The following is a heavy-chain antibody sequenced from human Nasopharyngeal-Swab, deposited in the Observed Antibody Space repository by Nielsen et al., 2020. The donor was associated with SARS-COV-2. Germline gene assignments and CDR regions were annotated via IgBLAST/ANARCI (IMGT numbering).Heavy chain of an antibody. CDR2: TYYRYKWYN. Sequence: SQTLSLTCAISGDSVSSSSAARNWIRQSPSRGLEWLGRTYYRYKWYNDYAVSVKSRITINPDTSKNQFSLHLNSVTPEDTAVYYCARARGAYGDYYYYYYTDVWGKGTTVTVSS. V-gene: IGHV6-1*01. CDR3: ARARGAYGDYYYYYYTDV. CDR1: GDSVSSSSAA. J-gene: IGHJ6*03. D-gene: IGHD4-17*01.